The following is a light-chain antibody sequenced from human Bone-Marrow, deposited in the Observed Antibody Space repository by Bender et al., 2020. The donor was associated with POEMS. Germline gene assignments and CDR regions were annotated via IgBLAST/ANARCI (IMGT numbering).Light chain of an antibody. Sequence: QSVLTQPPSASGTPGQTVTISCSGNSSNIGTNTVSWNRHLPGTAPKLLIYSDSHRPSGVPGRFSASRSAASASLAISGLQSEDEADYYCAAWDASLHGRVVFGGGTKLTVL. CDR3: AAWDASLHGRVV. J-gene: IGLJ2*01. CDR1: SSNIGTNT. V-gene: IGLV1-44*01. CDR2: SDS.